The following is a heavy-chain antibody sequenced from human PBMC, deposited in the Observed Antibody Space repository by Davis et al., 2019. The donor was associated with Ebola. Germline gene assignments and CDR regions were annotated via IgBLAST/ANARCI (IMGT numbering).Heavy chain of an antibody. D-gene: IGHD3-16*02. CDR2: INSDGSST. Sequence: GEFLKISCAASGFTFSSYWMHWVRQAPGKGLVWVLRINSDGSSTSYADSVKGRFTISRDNAKNTLYLQMNSLRAEDTAVYYCARDGVGDYVWGTYRFSGYFDYWGQGTLVTVSS. CDR3: ARDGVGDYVWGTYRFSGYFDY. J-gene: IGHJ4*02. CDR1: GFTFSSYW. V-gene: IGHV3-74*01.